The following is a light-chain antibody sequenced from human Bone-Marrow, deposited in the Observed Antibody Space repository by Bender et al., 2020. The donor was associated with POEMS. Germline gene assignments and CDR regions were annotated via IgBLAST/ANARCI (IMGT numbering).Light chain of an antibody. J-gene: IGLJ3*02. V-gene: IGLV1-44*01. CDR2: NTN. Sequence: QSVLTQPPSASGTPGQRVIISCSGSSSNIVTNPVNWYQHLPGTAPKVLIYNTNQRPSGVPDRFSGSKSGTSASLAIRSLQSEDGGDSYCAQWHDSLNCWVFGGGTKLAVL. CDR1: SSNIVTNP. CDR3: AQWHDSLNCWV.